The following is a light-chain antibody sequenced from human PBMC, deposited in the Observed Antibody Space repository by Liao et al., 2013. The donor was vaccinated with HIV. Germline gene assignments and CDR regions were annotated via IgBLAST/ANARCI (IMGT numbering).Light chain of an antibody. CDR3: QVWDSSSDHWV. CDR1: ALSKQY. V-gene: IGLV3-21*02. J-gene: IGLJ3*02. CDR2: YDT. Sequence: SYELTQPPSVSVSPGQTARISCSGDALSKQYAYWFQQKPGQAPVLVIYYDTERPSGIPERFSGSNAGNTATLTISRVEGGDEADYYCQVWDSSSDHWVFGGGTKLTVL.